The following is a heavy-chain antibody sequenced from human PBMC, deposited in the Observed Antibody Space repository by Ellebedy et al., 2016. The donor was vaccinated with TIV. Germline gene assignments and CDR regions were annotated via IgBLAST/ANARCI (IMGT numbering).Heavy chain of an antibody. D-gene: IGHD2-15*01. V-gene: IGHV3-21*01. CDR1: GFTFSSYS. CDR2: ISSSSSYI. J-gene: IGHJ4*02. Sequence: GESLKISCAASGFTFSSYSMNWVRQAPGKGLEWVSSISSSSSYIYYADSVKGRFTISRDNAKNSLYLQMNSLRAEDTAVYYCARMGGYCSGGSCYGYWGQGTLVTVSS. CDR3: ARMGGYCSGGSCYGY.